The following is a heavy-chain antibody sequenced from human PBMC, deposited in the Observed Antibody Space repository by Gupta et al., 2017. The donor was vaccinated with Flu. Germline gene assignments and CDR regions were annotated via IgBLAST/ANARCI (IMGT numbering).Heavy chain of an antibody. CDR3: ARGPGGWLPDY. D-gene: IGHD3-16*01. J-gene: IGHJ4*02. Sequence: HWVRQAPGKGLVWVSRINSDGSSTSYADSVKGRFTISRDNAKNTLCLQMNSLRAEDTAVYYCARGPGGWLPDYWGQGTLVTVSS. CDR2: INSDGSST. V-gene: IGHV3-74*01.